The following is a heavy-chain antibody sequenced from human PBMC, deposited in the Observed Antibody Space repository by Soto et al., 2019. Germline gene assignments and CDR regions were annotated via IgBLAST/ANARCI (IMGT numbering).Heavy chain of an antibody. J-gene: IGHJ4*02. CDR2: ISGNAGNT. D-gene: IGHD3-22*01. CDR3: AKDSFKSNAPYDSIGAFFDY. Sequence: VGSLRLSCAASGFTFSTYAMTWVRQVPGKGLEWVSAISGNAGNTYYADPVKGRFTISRDNSKNTLFLQMNSLRAEDTAVYYRAKDSFKSNAPYDSIGAFFDYWGLGTLVTVSS. CDR1: GFTFSTYA. V-gene: IGHV3-23*01.